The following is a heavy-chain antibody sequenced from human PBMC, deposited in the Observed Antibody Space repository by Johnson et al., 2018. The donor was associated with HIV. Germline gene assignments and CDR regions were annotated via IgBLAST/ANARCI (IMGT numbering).Heavy chain of an antibody. CDR3: AREGAVAGLGDAFDI. J-gene: IGHJ3*02. V-gene: IGHV3-30*19. CDR2: ISYDGSNK. Sequence: QVQLVESGGGVVQPGGSLRLSCAASGFTFSSYGMHWVRQAPGKGLEWVAVISYDGSNKYYADSVKGRFTISRDNSKNTLYLQMNSLRAEDTAVYYWAREGAVAGLGDAFDIWGQGTMVTVSS. CDR1: GFTFSSYG. D-gene: IGHD6-19*01.